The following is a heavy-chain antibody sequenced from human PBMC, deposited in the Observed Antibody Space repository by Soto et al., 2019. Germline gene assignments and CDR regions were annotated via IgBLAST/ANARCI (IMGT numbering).Heavy chain of an antibody. V-gene: IGHV4-59*08. CDR2: IYYSGST. Sequence: PSETLSLTCTVSGVSFSPNDWSWIRQPPGKGLEWIGYIYYSGSTNYNPSLKSRVTISVDTSKNQFSLKLSSVTAADTAVYYCARREETGYYSSWGQGTLVTVSS. J-gene: IGHJ5*02. CDR3: ARREETGYYSS. CDR1: GVSFSPND. D-gene: IGHD3-9*01.